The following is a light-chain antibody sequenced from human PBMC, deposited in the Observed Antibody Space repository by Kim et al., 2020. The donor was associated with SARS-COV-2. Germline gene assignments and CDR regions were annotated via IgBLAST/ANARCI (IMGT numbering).Light chain of an antibody. CDR3: QQYGSSPLYT. CDR1: QSVGSSY. V-gene: IGKV3-20*01. CDR2: GAS. J-gene: IGKJ2*01. Sequence: DIVLTQSPGTLSLSPGERATLSCRASQSVGSSYLAWYQQRPGQAPRLLIYGASSRATGIPDRFSGSGSGTDFTLTISRLEPEDFAVYYCQQYGSSPLYTFGQGTKLEI.